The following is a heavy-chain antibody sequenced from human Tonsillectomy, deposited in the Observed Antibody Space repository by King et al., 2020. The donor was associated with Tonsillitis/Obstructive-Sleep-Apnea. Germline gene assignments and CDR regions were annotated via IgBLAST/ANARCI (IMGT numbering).Heavy chain of an antibody. CDR1: GYSFTSYW. J-gene: IGHJ4*02. CDR2: IYPGDSDT. V-gene: IGHV5-51*01. D-gene: IGHD5-12*01. Sequence: QLVQSGAEVKKPGESLKISCKGSGYSFTSYWIGWVRQMPGKGLEWMGIIYPGDSDTRYSPSFQGQVTISVDKSITTAYLQWRSLKASDTAMYYCARRRGFSGYDSYYFDYWGQGTLVTVSS. CDR3: ARRRGFSGYDSYYFDY.